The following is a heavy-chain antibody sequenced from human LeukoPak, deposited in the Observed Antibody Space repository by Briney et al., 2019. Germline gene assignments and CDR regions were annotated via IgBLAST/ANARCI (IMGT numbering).Heavy chain of an antibody. V-gene: IGHV3-23*01. CDR2: ISGSGGST. CDR3: ARDGSGSFSYDY. J-gene: IGHJ4*02. CDR1: GFTFSSYA. Sequence: GGSLRLSCAASGFTFSSYAMSWVRQAPGKGLEWVSAISGSGGSTYYADSVKGRFTISRDNSKNTLYLQMNSLRAEDTAVYYCARDGSGSFSYDYWGQGTLVTVSS. D-gene: IGHD1-26*01.